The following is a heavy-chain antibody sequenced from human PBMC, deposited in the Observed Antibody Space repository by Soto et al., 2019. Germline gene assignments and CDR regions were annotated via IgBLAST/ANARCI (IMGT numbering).Heavy chain of an antibody. Sequence: QVQLQESGPGLVKPSQTLSLTCTVSGGSISSGGYYWSWIRQHPGKGLEWIGYIYYSGSTYYNPSLKGRVTISVDTSKNQFSLKLSSVTAADTAVYYCARGSGSYYGYYYCGMDVWGQGTTVTVSS. D-gene: IGHD1-26*01. CDR2: IYYSGST. CDR1: GGSISSGGYY. CDR3: ARGSGSYYGYYYCGMDV. J-gene: IGHJ6*02. V-gene: IGHV4-31*03.